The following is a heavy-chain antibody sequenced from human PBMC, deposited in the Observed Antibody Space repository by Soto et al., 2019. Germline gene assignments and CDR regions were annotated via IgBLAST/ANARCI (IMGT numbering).Heavy chain of an antibody. CDR3: ARGSLGELSLLAPDY. D-gene: IGHD3-16*02. CDR1: GFTFSSYS. CDR2: ISSSSSYI. J-gene: IGHJ4*02. Sequence: GGSLRLSCAASGFTFSSYSMNWVRQAPGKGLEWVSSISSSSSYIYYADSVKGRFTISRDNAKNSLYLQMNSLRAEDTAVYYCARGSLGELSLLAPDYWGQGTLVTVSS. V-gene: IGHV3-21*01.